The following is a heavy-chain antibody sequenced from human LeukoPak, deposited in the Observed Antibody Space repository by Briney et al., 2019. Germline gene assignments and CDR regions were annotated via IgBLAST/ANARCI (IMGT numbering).Heavy chain of an antibody. D-gene: IGHD1-1*01. V-gene: IGHV4-30-4*08. CDR3: ARGTTHRDLDY. CDR2: IYYSGST. J-gene: IGHJ4*02. Sequence: SQALSLTCTVSGGSISSGDYYWSWIRQPPGKGREWIGYIYYSGSTYYNPSLKSRVTISVDTSKNQFSLKLSSVTAADTAVYYCARGTTHRDLDYWGQGTLVTVSS. CDR1: GGSISSGDYY.